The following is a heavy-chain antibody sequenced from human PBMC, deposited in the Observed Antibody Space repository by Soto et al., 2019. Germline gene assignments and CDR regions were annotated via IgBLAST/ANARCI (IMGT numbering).Heavy chain of an antibody. CDR3: ASRRGLITIFGVAPNYYYGMDV. CDR2: INPNSGGT. J-gene: IGHJ6*02. D-gene: IGHD3-3*01. Sequence: ASVKVSCKASGYTFAGYYMHWVRQAPGQGLEWMGWINPNSGGTNYAQKFQGRVTMTRDTSISTAYMELSRLRSDDTAVYYCASRRGLITIFGVAPNYYYGMDVWGQGTTVTVSS. V-gene: IGHV1-2*02. CDR1: GYTFAGYY.